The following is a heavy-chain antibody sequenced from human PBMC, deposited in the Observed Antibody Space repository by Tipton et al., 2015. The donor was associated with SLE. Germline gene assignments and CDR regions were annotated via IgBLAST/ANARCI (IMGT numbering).Heavy chain of an antibody. Sequence: TPSLTCTVSGGSISSHYWSWIRQPPGKGLEWIGYFYYSGSTHYNPSLKSRVTISVDTSKNQFSLKLSSVTAADTAVYYCARYRGAFDIWGQGTMVTVSS. V-gene: IGHV4-59*11. CDR1: GGSISSHY. CDR2: FYYSGST. CDR3: ARYRGAFDI. J-gene: IGHJ3*02. D-gene: IGHD1-14*01.